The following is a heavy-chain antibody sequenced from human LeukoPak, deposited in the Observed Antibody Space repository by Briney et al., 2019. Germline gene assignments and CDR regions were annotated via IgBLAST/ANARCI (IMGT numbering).Heavy chain of an antibody. CDR1: GGTFSSYA. Sequence: SVKVSXKASGGTFSSYAISWVRQAPGQGLEWMGGIVPIFGTANYAQKFQGRVTITADVSTSTAYMELSSLRSEDTAVYYCARLWEYSSSRFDPWGQGTLVAVSS. CDR2: IVPIFGTA. V-gene: IGHV1-69*13. J-gene: IGHJ5*02. CDR3: ARLWEYSSSRFDP. D-gene: IGHD6-6*01.